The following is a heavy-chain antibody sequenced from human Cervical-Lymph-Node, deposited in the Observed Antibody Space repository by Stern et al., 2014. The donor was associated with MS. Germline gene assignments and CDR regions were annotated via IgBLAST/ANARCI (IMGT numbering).Heavy chain of an antibody. CDR1: GYAFTNYD. CDR3: TTSQGAF. J-gene: IGHJ4*02. D-gene: IGHD3-16*01. CDR2: INPNTGNA. V-gene: IGHV1-8*01. Sequence: QVQLVQSGTELRKPGASVRVSCKASGYAFTNYDINWVRQATGQGLEWVGWINPNTGNAGPAQKFHGRVTITTNNSSTTAYMDLSNLRSEDTAIYYCTTSQGAFWGQGTLITVSS.